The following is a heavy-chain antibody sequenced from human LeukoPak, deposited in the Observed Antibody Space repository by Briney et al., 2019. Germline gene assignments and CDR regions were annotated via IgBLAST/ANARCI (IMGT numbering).Heavy chain of an antibody. CDR3: ATLSGAYCY. CDR2: INHSGST. D-gene: IGHD3-16*02. V-gene: IGHV4-34*01. J-gene: IGHJ4*02. CDR1: GGSFSGYY. Sequence: SGTLSLTCAVYGGSFSGYYWSWIRQPPGKGLEWIGEINHSGSTNYNPSLKSRVTISVDTSKNQFSLKLSSVTAADTAVYYCATLSGAYCYWGQGTLVTVSS.